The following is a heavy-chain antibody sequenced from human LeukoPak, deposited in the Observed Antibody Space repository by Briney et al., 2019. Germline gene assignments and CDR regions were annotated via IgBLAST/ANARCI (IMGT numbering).Heavy chain of an antibody. CDR3: AKIPPRSSGWYAVYGNYMDV. CDR2: IRYDGSNK. D-gene: IGHD6-19*01. J-gene: IGHJ6*03. Sequence: PGGSLRLSCAASGFTFSSYGMHWVRQAPGKGLEWVAFIRYDGSNKYYADSVKGRFTISRDNSKNTLYLQMNSLRAEDTAVYYCAKIPPRSSGWYAVYGNYMDVWGKGTTVTVSS. CDR1: GFTFSSYG. V-gene: IGHV3-30*02.